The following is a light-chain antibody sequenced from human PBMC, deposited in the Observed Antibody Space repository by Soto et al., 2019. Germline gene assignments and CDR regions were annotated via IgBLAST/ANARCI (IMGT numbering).Light chain of an antibody. CDR1: SSNIGAGYD. J-gene: IGLJ3*02. Sequence: QPVLTQPPSVSGAPGQRVTISCTGSSSNIGAGYDVHWYQQLPGTAPKLLIYGNSNRPSGVPDRFSGSKSGTSASLAITGLQAEYEADYYCQSYDSSLSGSWVFGGGTKLTVL. V-gene: IGLV1-40*01. CDR2: GNS. CDR3: QSYDSSLSGSWV.